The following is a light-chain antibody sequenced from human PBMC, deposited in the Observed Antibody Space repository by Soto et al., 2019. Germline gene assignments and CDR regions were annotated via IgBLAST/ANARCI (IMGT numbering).Light chain of an antibody. CDR3: QQRSNWPHSIT. J-gene: IGKJ5*01. V-gene: IGKV3-11*01. Sequence: DIVLTQSPGTLSLSPVERATLCCISSQSVSIYLAWYQQTPGQAPRLLIYDASNRATGIPARFSGSGSGTDFTLTISRLEPEDFAVYYCQQRSNWPHSITCGQGTRREI. CDR1: QSVSIY. CDR2: DAS.